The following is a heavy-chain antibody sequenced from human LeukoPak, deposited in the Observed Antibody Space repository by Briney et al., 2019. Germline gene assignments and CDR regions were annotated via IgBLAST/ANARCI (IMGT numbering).Heavy chain of an antibody. V-gene: IGHV4-39*02. CDR1: GGSISSSSYY. Sequence: PSENLSLTCTVSGGSISSSSYYWGWIRQPPGKGLEWIGNIYYIGSTYYNPSLKCRVTISVDTSKNHFSLKLSSVTAADTAVYYCARLPLVSPGCDYWGQGTLVTVSS. D-gene: IGHD2-2*01. CDR3: ARLPLVSPGCDY. CDR2: IYYIGST. J-gene: IGHJ4*02.